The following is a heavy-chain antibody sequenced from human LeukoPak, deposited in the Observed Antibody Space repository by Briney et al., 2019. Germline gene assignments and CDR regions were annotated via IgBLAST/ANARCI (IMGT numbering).Heavy chain of an antibody. J-gene: IGHJ6*03. D-gene: IGHD4-11*01. CDR3: GTVTTPYYYYMDV. CDR1: GYTFTSYG. CDR2: INPNSGGT. Sequence: ASVKVSCKASGYTFTSYGISWVRQAPGQGLECMGRINPNSGGTNYAQKFQGRVTMTRDTSISTAYMELSRLRSDDTAVYYCGTVTTPYYYYMDVWGKGTTVTVSS. V-gene: IGHV1-2*06.